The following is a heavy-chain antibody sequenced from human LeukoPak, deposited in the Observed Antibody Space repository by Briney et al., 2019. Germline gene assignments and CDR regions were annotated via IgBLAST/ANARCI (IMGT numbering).Heavy chain of an antibody. CDR2: ISWNSGSI. J-gene: IGHJ3*02. Sequence: GRSLRLSCAASGFTFDDYAMHWVRQAPGKGLEWVSGISWNSGSIGYADSVKGRFTISRDNAKNSLYLQMNSLRAEDTALYYCAKGLYCSSTSCHDAFDIWGRGTMVTVSS. V-gene: IGHV3-9*01. CDR1: GFTFDDYA. CDR3: AKGLYCSSTSCHDAFDI. D-gene: IGHD2-2*01.